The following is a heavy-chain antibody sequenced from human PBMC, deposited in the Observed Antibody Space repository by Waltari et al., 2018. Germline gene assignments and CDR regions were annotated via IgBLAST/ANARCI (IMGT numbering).Heavy chain of an antibody. CDR1: GFTFSSYC. D-gene: IGHD2-2*01. V-gene: IGHV3-30*03. CDR2: ISYDGSRN. J-gene: IGHJ6*03. CDR3: ARVYSSSKGCYNDYYMDV. Sequence: QVLLVSSGGVVVPPGRSLLLSSASSGFTFSSYCMYWVRQAPGRGREWVEVISYDGSRNYYTDSLKGRFTISGDKSKNQLYLKMNSLRAEDTAVYYCARVYSSSKGCYNDYYMDVWGKGTTVTISS.